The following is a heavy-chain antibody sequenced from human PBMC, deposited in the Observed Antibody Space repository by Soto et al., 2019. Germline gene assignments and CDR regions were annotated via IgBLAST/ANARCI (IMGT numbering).Heavy chain of an antibody. J-gene: IGHJ6*02. CDR2: ISAYNGIT. D-gene: IGHD3-10*01. CDR1: GYTFTSYG. V-gene: IGHV1-18*01. Sequence: GASVKVSCKASGYTFTSYGISWVRQAPGQGLEWMGWISAYNGITNYAQKLQGRVTMTTDTSTSTAYMELRSLRSDDTAVYYCARVRFLEWLPHYYGSGSYPYYYYGMDVWGQGTTVTVSS. CDR3: ARVRFLEWLPHYYGSGSYPYYYYGMDV.